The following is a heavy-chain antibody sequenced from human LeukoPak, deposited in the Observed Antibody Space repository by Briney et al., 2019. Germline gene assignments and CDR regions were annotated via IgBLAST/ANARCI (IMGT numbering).Heavy chain of an antibody. CDR1: GYTFTGYY. CDR2: INPNSGGT. V-gene: IGHV1-2*02. J-gene: IGHJ6*02. Sequence: GASVKVSCKASGYTFTGYYMHWVRQAPGQGLEWMGWINPNSGGTNYAQKFQGRVTMTRNTSISTAYMELSRVTSEDTAVYYCTRAHSGYDYYYGMDVWGQGTTVTVSS. D-gene: IGHD5-12*01. CDR3: TRAHSGYDYYYGMDV.